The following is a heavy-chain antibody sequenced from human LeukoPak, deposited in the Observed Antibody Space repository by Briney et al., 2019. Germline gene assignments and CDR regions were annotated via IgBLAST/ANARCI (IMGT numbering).Heavy chain of an antibody. CDR1: GGSISSGDYY. D-gene: IGHD3-22*01. J-gene: IGHJ4*02. Sequence: SQTLSLTCTVSGGSISSGDYYWSWIRQPPGKGLEWIGYIYYSGSTYYNPSLKSRVTISVDTSKNQFSLKLSSVTAADTAVYHCARADSSGYSYYFDYWGQGTLVTVSS. V-gene: IGHV4-30-4*08. CDR2: IYYSGST. CDR3: ARADSSGYSYYFDY.